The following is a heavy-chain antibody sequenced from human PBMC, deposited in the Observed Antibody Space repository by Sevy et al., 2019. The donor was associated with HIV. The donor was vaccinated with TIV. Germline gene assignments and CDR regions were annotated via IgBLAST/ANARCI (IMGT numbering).Heavy chain of an antibody. CDR1: GWSLSGYY. J-gene: IGHJ4*02. V-gene: IGHV4-34*01. Sequence: SETLSLTCAVYGWSLSGYYWCWIRQPPGRGLEWIGEIMPSGITNYNPSLKSRVSISIDTSKSQFSLKVNSVTAADTAIYYCARGQWEHPFWGQRTQVTVSS. D-gene: IGHD1-26*01. CDR2: IMPSGIT. CDR3: ARGQWEHPF.